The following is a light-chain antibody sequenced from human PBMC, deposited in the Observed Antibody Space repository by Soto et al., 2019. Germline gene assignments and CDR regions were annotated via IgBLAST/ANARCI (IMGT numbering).Light chain of an antibody. Sequence: IVLTQSPGTLSLSPGQGATLSCSASQTIKNNFLAWYQQRPGQAPRLLIHAASIRATGTPDRFTGSASGTDFSLIISIREPEDFAVYYCQQFGTSLTFGGGTRVQI. V-gene: IGKV3-20*01. CDR3: QQFGTSLT. CDR1: QTIKNNF. J-gene: IGKJ4*01. CDR2: AAS.